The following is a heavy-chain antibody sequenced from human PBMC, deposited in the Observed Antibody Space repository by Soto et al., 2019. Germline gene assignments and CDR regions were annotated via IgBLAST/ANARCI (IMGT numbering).Heavy chain of an antibody. CDR2: IYYSGST. CDR1: GGSISSGDYY. V-gene: IGHV4-30-4*01. J-gene: IGHJ4*02. Sequence: PSETLSLTCTVSGGSISSGDYYWSWIRQPQGKGLEWIGYIYYSGSTYYNPSLKSRVTISVDTSKNQFSLKLSSVTAADTAVYYCARDDSSGYQSFDYWGQGTLVTVSS. D-gene: IGHD3-22*01. CDR3: ARDDSSGYQSFDY.